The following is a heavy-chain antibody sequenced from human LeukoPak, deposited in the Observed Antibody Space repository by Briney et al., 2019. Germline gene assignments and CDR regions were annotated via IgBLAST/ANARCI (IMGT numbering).Heavy chain of an antibody. CDR1: GGSLSSHY. CDR3: ARSYSSRNWFDP. CDR2: IYYSGST. J-gene: IGHJ5*02. D-gene: IGHD6-13*01. Sequence: SETLSLTCTVSGGSLSSHYWSWIRQPPGKGLEWIGYIYYSGSTNYNPSPTSRVTISVDTSKNQFSLKLSSVTAADTAVYYCARSYSSRNWFDPWGEGTLVTVSS. V-gene: IGHV4-59*11.